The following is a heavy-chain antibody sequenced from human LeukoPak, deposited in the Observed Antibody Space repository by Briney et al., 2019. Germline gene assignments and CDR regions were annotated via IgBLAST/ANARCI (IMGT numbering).Heavy chain of an antibody. Sequence: PGRSLRLSCAASGFTFSSYGMHWVRQAPGKGLEWVAVISYDGSNKYYADSVKGRFTISRDNSKSTLYLQMNSLRAEDTAVYYCANNYDSSDDYYGMDVWGQGTTVTVSS. CDR3: ANNYDSSDDYYGMDV. V-gene: IGHV3-30*18. CDR2: ISYDGSNK. J-gene: IGHJ6*02. D-gene: IGHD3-22*01. CDR1: GFTFSSYG.